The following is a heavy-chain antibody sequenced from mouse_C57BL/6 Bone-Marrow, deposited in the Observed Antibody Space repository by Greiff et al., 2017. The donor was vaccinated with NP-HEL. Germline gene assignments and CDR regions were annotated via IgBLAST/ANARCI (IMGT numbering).Heavy chain of an antibody. V-gene: IGHV1-64*01. J-gene: IGHJ3*01. Sequence: QVQLKQPGAELVKPGASVKLSCKASGYTFTSYWMHWVKQRPGQGLEWIGMIHPNSGSTNYNEKFKSKATLTVDKSSSTAYMQLSSLTSEDSAVYYCARSLYYGSSYPFAYWGQGTLVTVSA. CDR1: GYTFTSYW. CDR3: ARSLYYGSSYPFAY. D-gene: IGHD1-1*01. CDR2: IHPNSGST.